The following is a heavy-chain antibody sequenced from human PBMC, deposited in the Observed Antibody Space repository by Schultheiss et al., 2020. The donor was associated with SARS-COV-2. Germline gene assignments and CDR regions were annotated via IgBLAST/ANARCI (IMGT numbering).Heavy chain of an antibody. V-gene: IGHV3-9*01. CDR1: GFTFDDYA. D-gene: IGHD1-26*01. CDR2: ISWNSGSI. J-gene: IGHJ4*02. Sequence: SLKISCAASGFTFDDYAMHWVRQAPGKGLEWVSGISWNSGSIGYADSVKCRFTISRDNAKNSLYLQMNSLRAEDTALYYCAKDARGFLTAVDYWGQGTLVTSSS. CDR3: AKDARGFLTAVDY.